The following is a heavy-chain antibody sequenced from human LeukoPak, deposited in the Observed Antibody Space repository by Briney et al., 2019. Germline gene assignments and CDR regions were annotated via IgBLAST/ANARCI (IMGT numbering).Heavy chain of an antibody. V-gene: IGHV4-30-2*02. D-gene: IGHD5-18*01. CDR2: IYHSGST. CDR1: GGSISSGGYY. Sequence: SQTLSLTCTVSGGSISSGGYYWNWIRQPPGKGLEWIGYIYHSGSTYYNPSLKSRVTISMDRSKNQFSLRLNSVTAADTAVYYCARITAMVTAWGQGTLVTVSS. J-gene: IGHJ5*02. CDR3: ARITAMVTA.